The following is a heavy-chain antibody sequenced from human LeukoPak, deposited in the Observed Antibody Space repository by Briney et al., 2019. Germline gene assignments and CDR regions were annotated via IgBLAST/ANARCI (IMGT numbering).Heavy chain of an antibody. D-gene: IGHD6-13*01. CDR3: ARDRSEGAAAGQHYYYYGMDV. CDR1: GGSISSGGYY. Sequence: SETLSLTCTVSGGSISSGGYYWSWIRQHPGKGLEWIGYIYYSGSTYYNPSLKSRVTISVDTSKNQFSLKLSSVTAADTAVYYCARDRSEGAAAGQHYYYYGMDVWGQGTTVTVSS. CDR2: IYYSGST. J-gene: IGHJ6*02. V-gene: IGHV4-31*03.